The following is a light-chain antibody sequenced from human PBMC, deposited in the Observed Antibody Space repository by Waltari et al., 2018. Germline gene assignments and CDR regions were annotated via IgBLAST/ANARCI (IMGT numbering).Light chain of an antibody. CDR1: QSVGRY. CDR3: QKYSSSPFT. Sequence: ILTPSPATLSLSPGERATLSCRASQSVGRYLAWYQQKPGQAPRLLIYGASSRATGIPDRFSGSGSGTEFTLTISSLEPEDFAVYYCQKYSSSPFTFGPGTKLDIK. J-gene: IGKJ3*01. CDR2: GAS. V-gene: IGKV3-20*01.